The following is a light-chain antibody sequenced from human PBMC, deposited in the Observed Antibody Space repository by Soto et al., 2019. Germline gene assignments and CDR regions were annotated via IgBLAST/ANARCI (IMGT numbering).Light chain of an antibody. CDR3: SSYTTSNTRQIV. J-gene: IGLJ1*01. Sequence: QSALTQPASVSGSPGQSITISCTGTSSDVGGYNYVSWYQHHPGKAPKLIIYDVSNRPSGVSIRFSGSKSDNTASLTISGLQPEDEADYHCSSYTTSNTRQIVVGTGTKVTV. CDR2: DVS. V-gene: IGLV2-14*03. CDR1: SSDVGGYNY.